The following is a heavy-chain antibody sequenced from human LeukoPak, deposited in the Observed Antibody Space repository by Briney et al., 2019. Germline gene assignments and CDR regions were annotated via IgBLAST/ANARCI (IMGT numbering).Heavy chain of an antibody. CDR3: ARESIAVAGAPFDY. J-gene: IGHJ4*02. CDR2: ISSGSTI. D-gene: IGHD6-19*01. CDR1: GFTLSSYE. V-gene: IGHV3-48*03. Sequence: GGSLRLSCAASGFTLSSYEINWVRQAPGKGLEWVSYISSGSTIYDADSVKGRFTISRDNAKNSLYLQMNSLRAEDTAVYYCARESIAVAGAPFDYWGQGTLVTVSS.